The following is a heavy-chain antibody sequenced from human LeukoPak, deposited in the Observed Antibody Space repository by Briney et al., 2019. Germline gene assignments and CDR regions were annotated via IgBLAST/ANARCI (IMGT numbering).Heavy chain of an antibody. CDR3: ARAKGQWLVSWGLYNWFDP. Sequence: ASVKVSCKASGYTFTSYGISWVRQAPGQGLEWMGWINTNTGNPTYAQGFTGRFVFSLDTSVSTAYLQISSLKAEDTAVYYCARAKGQWLVSWGLYNWFDPWGQGTLVTVSS. CDR2: INTNTGNP. CDR1: GYTFTSYG. J-gene: IGHJ5*02. D-gene: IGHD6-19*01. V-gene: IGHV7-4-1*02.